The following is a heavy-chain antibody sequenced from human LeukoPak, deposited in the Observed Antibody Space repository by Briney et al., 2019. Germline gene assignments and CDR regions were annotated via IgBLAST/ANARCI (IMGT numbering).Heavy chain of an antibody. V-gene: IGHV3-30*18. Sequence: PGRSLRLSCAASGFTFSSYGMHWVRQAPGKGLGWVAVISYDGSNKYYADSVKGRFTISRDNSKNTLYLQMNSLRAEDTAVYYCAKDRYDTAMVTDYWGQGTLVTVSS. D-gene: IGHD5-18*01. CDR1: GFTFSSYG. J-gene: IGHJ4*02. CDR3: AKDRYDTAMVTDY. CDR2: ISYDGSNK.